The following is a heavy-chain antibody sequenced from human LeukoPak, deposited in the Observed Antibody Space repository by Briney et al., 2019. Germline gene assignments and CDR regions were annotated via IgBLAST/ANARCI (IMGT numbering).Heavy chain of an antibody. Sequence: GGSLRLSCAASGFTVSSNYMSWVRQAPGKGLEWVSVIYSGGSTYYADSVKGRFTISRDNSKNTLYLQMNSLRAEDTALYYCAKEKQWLVPDYWGQGTLVTVSS. V-gene: IGHV3-53*01. J-gene: IGHJ4*02. D-gene: IGHD6-19*01. CDR1: GFTVSSNY. CDR3: AKEKQWLVPDY. CDR2: IYSGGST.